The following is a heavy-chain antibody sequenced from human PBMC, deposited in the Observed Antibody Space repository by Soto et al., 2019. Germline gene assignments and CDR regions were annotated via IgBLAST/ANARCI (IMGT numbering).Heavy chain of an antibody. V-gene: IGHV3-74*01. CDR1: GFSFSSYW. CDR3: AREPFNCSVGNGYSGEGEY. D-gene: IGHD2-15*01. CDR2: IKNDGTTT. Sequence: EVQLVESGGGLVQPGGSLRLSCAASGFSFSSYWMHWIRQAPGKGLVWVSRIKNDGTTTDYPDSVKGRFTISIDNAKNTLHLQMTSLRVEDTSVYYGAREPFNCSVGNGYSGEGEYWGQGTLVSVSS. J-gene: IGHJ4*02.